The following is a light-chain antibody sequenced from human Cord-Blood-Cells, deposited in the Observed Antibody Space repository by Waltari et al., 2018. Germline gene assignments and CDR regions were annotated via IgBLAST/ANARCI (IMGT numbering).Light chain of an antibody. V-gene: IGLV2-8*01. CDR2: EVS. CDR1: SSDDGGHNQ. Sequence: QSALTQPPSASGSPGQSVPPPCPGNSSDDGGHNQVSGYQQHPGNAPKLMLYEVSTRPSGVLDASSGAKCGTTASRTVSGLQAEDEADYCRSSDAGSNNVFGGGTKLTVL. J-gene: IGLJ3*02. CDR3: SSDAGSNNV.